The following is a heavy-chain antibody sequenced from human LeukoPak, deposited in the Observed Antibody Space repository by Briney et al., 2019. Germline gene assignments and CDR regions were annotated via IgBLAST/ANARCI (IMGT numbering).Heavy chain of an antibody. CDR1: GFTISTNY. D-gene: IGHD6-6*01. CDR3: ARDSSSYYLDY. Sequence: PGGSLRLSCAASGFTISTNYMSWVRQAPGKGLEWVSIIYTGGTTHYADSLNDRFTISRDDSINTLYLQMNSLRAEDTAVYYCARDSSSYYLDYWGQGTLVTVSS. V-gene: IGHV3-66*01. J-gene: IGHJ4*02. CDR2: IYTGGTT.